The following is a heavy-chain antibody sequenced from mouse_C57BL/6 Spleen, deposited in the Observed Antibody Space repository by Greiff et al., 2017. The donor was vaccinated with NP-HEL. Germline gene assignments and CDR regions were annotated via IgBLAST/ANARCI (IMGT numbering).Heavy chain of an antibody. CDR3: ARQDRYYAMDD. Sequence: EVMLVESGGGLVQPGGSLKLSCAASGFTFSDYYMYWVRQTPEKRLEWVAYISNGGGSTYYPDTVKGRFTISRDNAKNTLYLQMSRLKSEDTAMYYCARQDRYYAMDDWGQGTSVTVSS. CDR2: ISNGGGST. V-gene: IGHV5-12*01. CDR1: GFTFSDYY. J-gene: IGHJ4*01.